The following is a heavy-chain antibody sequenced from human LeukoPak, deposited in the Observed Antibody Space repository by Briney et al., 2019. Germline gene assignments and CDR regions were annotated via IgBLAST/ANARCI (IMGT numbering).Heavy chain of an antibody. CDR1: GFTYDNYA. V-gene: IGHV3-66*01. CDR3: ARGRFSYRWGGGFDY. Sequence: GGSLRLSCAASGFTYDNYAMSWVRQAPGKGLEWVSVIYSGGSTYYADSVKGRFTISRDNSKNTLYLQMNSLRAEDTAVYYCARGRFSYRWGGGFDYWGQGTLVTVSS. J-gene: IGHJ4*02. CDR2: IYSGGST. D-gene: IGHD3-16*01.